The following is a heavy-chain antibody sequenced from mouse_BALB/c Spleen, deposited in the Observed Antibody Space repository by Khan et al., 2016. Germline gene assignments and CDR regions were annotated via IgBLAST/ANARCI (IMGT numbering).Heavy chain of an antibody. CDR3: ARGMCPDD. CDR2: INPSTGYT. Sequence: QVQLQQPGAELAKPGASVKMSCKASGYTFTSYWMHWVKQRPGQGLEWIGYINPSTGYTEYNQKFKDKATLTADKSSSTAYMQLSSLTSEDAAVYYCARGMCPDDWGQGTTLTVSS. CDR1: GYTFTSYW. D-gene: IGHD2-10*02. J-gene: IGHJ2*01. V-gene: IGHV1-7*01.